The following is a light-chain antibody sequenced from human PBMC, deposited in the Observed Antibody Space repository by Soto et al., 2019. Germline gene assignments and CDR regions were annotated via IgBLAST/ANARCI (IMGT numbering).Light chain of an antibody. CDR2: GAS. V-gene: IGKV3-20*01. CDR3: HQYGSSPLT. CDR1: QSVSSSY. Sequence: EIVLTQSPGTLSLSPGERATLSCRASQSVSSSYLAWYGQKPGQAPRLVIYGASSKSTGIPDRFSGIGPGTDFTLTISRLEPEDFAVYYCHQYGSSPLTFGQGTKVEIK. J-gene: IGKJ1*01.